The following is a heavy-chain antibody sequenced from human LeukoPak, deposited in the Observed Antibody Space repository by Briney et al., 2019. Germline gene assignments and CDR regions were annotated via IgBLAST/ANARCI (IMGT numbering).Heavy chain of an antibody. CDR3: ARGNCYGSGIIDY. CDR2: ISSSSSYT. V-gene: IGHV3-11*05. Sequence: KTGGSLRLSCAASGFTFSDYYMSWIRQAPGKGLEWVSYISSSSSYTNYADSVKGRFTISRDNAKNSLYLQMNSLRAEDTAVYYCARGNCYGSGIIDYWGQGTLVTVSS. D-gene: IGHD3-10*01. J-gene: IGHJ4*02. CDR1: GFTFSDYY.